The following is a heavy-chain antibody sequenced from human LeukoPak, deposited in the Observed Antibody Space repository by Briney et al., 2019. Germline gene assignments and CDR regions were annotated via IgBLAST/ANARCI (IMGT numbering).Heavy chain of an antibody. CDR2: IKQDGSEK. CDR1: GFTFSSYW. D-gene: IGHD6-13*01. V-gene: IGHV3-7*01. J-gene: IGHJ6*02. CDR3: ARVGYSSSWYQYYYYYYGMTS. Sequence: GGSLRLSCAASGFTFSSYWMSWVRQAPGKGLEWVANIKQDGSEKYYVDSVKGRFTISRDNAKNSLYLQMNSLRAEDTAVYYCARVGYSSSWYQYYYYYYGMTSGAKGPRSPSP.